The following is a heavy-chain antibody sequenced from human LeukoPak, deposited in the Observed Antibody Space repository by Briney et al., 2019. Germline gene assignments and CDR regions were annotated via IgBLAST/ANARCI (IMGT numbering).Heavy chain of an antibody. D-gene: IGHD3-22*01. CDR2: IYSGGST. CDR1: GFTVSSNY. Sequence: GGSLRLSCAASGFTVSSNYMSWVRLAPGQGLEWVSVIYSGGSTYYADSVKGRFTITRDNSKHTPYLQMNSLRAEDTAVYYCAREYYYDSSGLDYWGQGTLVTVSS. CDR3: AREYYYDSSGLDY. J-gene: IGHJ4*02. V-gene: IGHV3-53*01.